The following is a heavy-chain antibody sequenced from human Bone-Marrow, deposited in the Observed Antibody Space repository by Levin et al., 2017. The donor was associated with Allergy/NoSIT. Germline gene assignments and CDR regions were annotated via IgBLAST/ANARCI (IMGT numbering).Heavy chain of an antibody. Sequence: GGSLRLSCAASGFTFSDYYMSWIRQAPGKGLEWVSYISSSGSTIYYADSVKGRFTISRDNAKNSLYLQMNSLRAEDTAVYYCAREPRGGGCSGGSCWGWFDPWGQGTLVTVSS. CDR2: ISSSGSTI. CDR1: GFTFSDYY. J-gene: IGHJ5*02. V-gene: IGHV3-11*01. CDR3: AREPRGGGCSGGSCWGWFDP. D-gene: IGHD2-15*01.